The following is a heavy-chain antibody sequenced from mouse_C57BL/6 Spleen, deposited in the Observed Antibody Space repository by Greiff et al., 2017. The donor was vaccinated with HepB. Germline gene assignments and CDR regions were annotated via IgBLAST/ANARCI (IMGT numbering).Heavy chain of an antibody. Sequence: VQLQQSGAELARPGASVKLSCKASGYTFTSSGISWVKQRTGQGLEWIGEIYPRSGNTYYNEKFKGKATLTADKSSSTAYMELRSLTSEDSAVYFCASVYYGTRGFAYWGQGTLVTVSA. J-gene: IGHJ3*01. D-gene: IGHD2-1*01. CDR3: ASVYYGTRGFAY. V-gene: IGHV1-81*01. CDR1: GYTFTSSG. CDR2: IYPRSGNT.